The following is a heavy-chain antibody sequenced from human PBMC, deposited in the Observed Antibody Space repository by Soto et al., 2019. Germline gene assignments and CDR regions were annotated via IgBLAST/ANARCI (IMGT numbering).Heavy chain of an antibody. J-gene: IGHJ4*02. CDR1: GGSISSGDW. CDR2: VSHSGST. V-gene: IGHV4-4*02. Sequence: QVQLQESGPGLVKPSGTLSLTCAVSGGSISSGDWWSWVRQPPGKGLEWIGEVSHSGSTNYSPSLQSRLTIARDKSTNQFSLRLTSVTAADTAVYYCARMGSPMPTGRLDSWGQGTLVTVSA. CDR3: ARMGSPMPTGRLDS. D-gene: IGHD1-26*01.